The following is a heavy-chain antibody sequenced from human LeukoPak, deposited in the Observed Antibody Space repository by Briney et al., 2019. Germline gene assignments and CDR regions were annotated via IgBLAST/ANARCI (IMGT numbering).Heavy chain of an antibody. J-gene: IGHJ4*02. CDR2: ISGSAPST. Sequence: GGSLRLSCAASGFSFSSYAMSWVRQAPGKGLEWVSGISGSAPSTYYADSVKGRFTISRDNSKNTLDLQMNSLRVEDTAVYYCAKGVSPHSSGYFALFDYWGQGTLVTVSS. D-gene: IGHD3-22*01. CDR1: GFSFSSYA. CDR3: AKGVSPHSSGYFALFDY. V-gene: IGHV3-23*01.